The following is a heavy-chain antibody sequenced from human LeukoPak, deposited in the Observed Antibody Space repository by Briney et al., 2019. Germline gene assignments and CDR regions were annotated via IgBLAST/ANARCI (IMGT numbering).Heavy chain of an antibody. V-gene: IGHV1-24*01. CDR3: ATLNSGYDIHYYYYYMDV. CDR2: FDPEDGET. J-gene: IGHJ6*03. Sequence: GASVKVSCKVSGYTLTELSMHWVRQAPGKGLEWMGGFDPEDGETIYAQKFQGRVTMTEDTSTDTAYMELSSLRSEDTAVYYCATLNSGYDIHYYYYYMDVWGKGPRSPSP. D-gene: IGHD5-12*01. CDR1: GYTLTELS.